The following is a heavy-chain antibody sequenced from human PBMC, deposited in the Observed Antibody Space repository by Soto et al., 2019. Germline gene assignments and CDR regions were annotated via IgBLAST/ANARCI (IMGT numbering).Heavy chain of an antibody. D-gene: IGHD4-17*01. Sequence: QVQLVESGGGVVQPGRSLRLSCAASGFTFSSYGMHWVRQAPGKGLEWVAVIWYDGSSKYYADSVKGRFTISRDNSKNTLYLQMNSLRAEETAVYYCPRVRYRDYGHFDYWGQGTLVTVSS. CDR2: IWYDGSSK. V-gene: IGHV3-33*01. J-gene: IGHJ4*02. CDR3: PRVRYRDYGHFDY. CDR1: GFTFSSYG.